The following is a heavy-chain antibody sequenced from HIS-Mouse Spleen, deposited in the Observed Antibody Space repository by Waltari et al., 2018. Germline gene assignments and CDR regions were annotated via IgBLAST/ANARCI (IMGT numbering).Heavy chain of an antibody. CDR1: GGSISSHSYY. J-gene: IGHJ2*01. V-gene: IGHV4-39*07. D-gene: IGHD6-13*01. Sequence: LPLQESGPGLVKPSETLSLTCTVSGGSISSHSYYWVWIRQPPGKGLEWIGSIYYSGSTYYNPSLKSRVTISVDTSKNQFSLKLSSVTAADTAVYYCAREIPYSSSWYDWYFDLWGRGTLVTVSS. CDR2: IYYSGST. CDR3: AREIPYSSSWYDWYFDL.